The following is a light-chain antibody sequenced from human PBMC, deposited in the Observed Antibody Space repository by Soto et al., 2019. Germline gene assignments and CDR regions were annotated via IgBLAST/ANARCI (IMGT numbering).Light chain of an antibody. CDR2: DVS. V-gene: IGLV2-14*03. CDR1: SSDVGGSNY. CDR3: SSYTSSSTYV. Sequence: QSALTQPASVSGSPGQSITISSTGTSSDVGGSNYVSWYQQHPGKAPKLIIFDVSHRPSGFSNRFSGSKSGNTASLTISGLQAEDEADYYFSSYTSSSTYVFGTGTKLTVL. J-gene: IGLJ1*01.